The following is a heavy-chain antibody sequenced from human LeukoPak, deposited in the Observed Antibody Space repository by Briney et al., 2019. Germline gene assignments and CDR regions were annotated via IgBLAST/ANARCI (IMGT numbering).Heavy chain of an antibody. CDR2: IKQDGSEK. CDR1: GFTFSSYW. V-gene: IGHV3-7*01. J-gene: IGHJ6*02. CDR3: AREWWGQWPNYYYYGMDV. Sequence: GGSPRLSCAASGFTFSSYWMSWVRQAPGKGLEWVANIKQDGSEKYYVDSVKGRFTISRDNAKNSLYLQMNSLRAEDTAVYYCAREWWGQWPNYYYYGMDVWGQGTTVTVSS. D-gene: IGHD6-19*01.